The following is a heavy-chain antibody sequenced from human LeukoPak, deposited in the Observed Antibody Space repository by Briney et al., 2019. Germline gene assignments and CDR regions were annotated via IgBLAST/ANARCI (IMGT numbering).Heavy chain of an antibody. J-gene: IGHJ4*02. CDR3: ARALGYCSSTSCLYDY. V-gene: IGHV1-18*04. CDR1: GYTFTSYG. CDR2: ISAYNGNT. Sequence: ASVKVSCKASGYTFTSYGISWVRQAPGQGLEWMGWISAYNGNTNYAQKLQGRVTTTTDTSTSTAYMELRSLRSDDTAVYYCARALGYCSSTSCLYDYWGQGTLVTVSS. D-gene: IGHD2-2*01.